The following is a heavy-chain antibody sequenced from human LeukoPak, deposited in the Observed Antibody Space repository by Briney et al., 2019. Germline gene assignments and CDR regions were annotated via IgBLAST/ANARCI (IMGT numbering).Heavy chain of an antibody. V-gene: IGHV1-69*05. CDR3: AIGPLNDSSGYYFDY. Sequence: ASVKVSCKASGRTFSSYAISWVRQAPGQGLEWMGRIIPIFGAANYAQKFQGRVTITTDESTSTAYMELSSLRSEDTAVYYCAIGPLNDSSGYYFDYWGQGTLVTVSS. J-gene: IGHJ4*02. D-gene: IGHD3-22*01. CDR2: IIPIFGAA. CDR1: GRTFSSYA.